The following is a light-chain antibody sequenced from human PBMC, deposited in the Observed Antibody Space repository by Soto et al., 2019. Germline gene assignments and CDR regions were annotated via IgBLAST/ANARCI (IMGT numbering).Light chain of an antibody. CDR3: QQSYSTLSWT. CDR1: QSISSY. J-gene: IGKJ1*01. V-gene: IGKV1-39*01. CDR2: AAS. Sequence: DIQMTQSPSSLSASVGDRVTITCRASQSISSYLNGYQQKPGKAPKLLIYAASSLQSGVPSRFSGSGSGTDFTLTISSLQPEDFATYYCQQSYSTLSWTFGQGTKVEIK.